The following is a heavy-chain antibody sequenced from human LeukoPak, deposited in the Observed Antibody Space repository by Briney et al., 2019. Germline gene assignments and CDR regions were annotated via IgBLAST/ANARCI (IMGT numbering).Heavy chain of an antibody. V-gene: IGHV3-66*01. CDR2: IYSGGSI. J-gene: IGHJ6*02. CDR1: GFTVSNYY. CDR3: AREPPMGRSYHGMDV. Sequence: GGSLRLSCAASGFTVSNYYMNWVRQAPGKGLEWVSVIYSGGSIYYSNSVKGRVINSRDNSKNTLDLQLNSLRAEDTAVYYCAREPPMGRSYHGMDVWGQGTTVTVSS. D-gene: IGHD3-10*01.